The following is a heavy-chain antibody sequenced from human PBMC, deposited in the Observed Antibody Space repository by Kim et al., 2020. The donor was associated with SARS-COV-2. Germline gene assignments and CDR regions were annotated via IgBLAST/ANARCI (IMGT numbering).Heavy chain of an antibody. CDR2: INHSGST. Sequence: SETLSLTCAVYGGSFSGYYWSWIRQPPGKGLEWIGEINHSGSTNYNPSLKSRVTISVDTSKNQFSLKLSSVTAADTAVYYCARAGFWSGPTNYGMDVWGQGTTVTVSS. J-gene: IGHJ6*02. CDR1: GGSFSGYY. V-gene: IGHV4-34*01. CDR3: ARAGFWSGPTNYGMDV. D-gene: IGHD3-3*01.